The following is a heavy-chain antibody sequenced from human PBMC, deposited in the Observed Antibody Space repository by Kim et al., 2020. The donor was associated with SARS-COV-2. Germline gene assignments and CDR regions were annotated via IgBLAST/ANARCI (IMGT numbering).Heavy chain of an antibody. Sequence: SETLSLTCAVYGGSFSGYYWSWIRQPPGKGLEWIGEINHSGSTNYNPSLKSRVTISVDTSKNQFSLKLSSVTAADTAVYYCARVRGMVWHFYYGMDVWGQGTTVTVSS. J-gene: IGHJ6*02. V-gene: IGHV4-34*01. CDR1: GGSFSGYY. CDR3: ARVRGMVWHFYYGMDV. D-gene: IGHD2-8*01. CDR2: INHSGST.